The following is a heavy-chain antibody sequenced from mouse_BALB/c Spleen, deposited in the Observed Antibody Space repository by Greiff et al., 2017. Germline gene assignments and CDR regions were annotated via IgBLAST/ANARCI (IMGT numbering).Heavy chain of an antibody. Sequence: EVMMVASGGGLVQPGGSLKLSCAASGFSFSSYTMSWVRQTPEKRLEWVAYISNGGGSTYYPDTVKGRFTISRDNAKNTLYLQMSSLKSEDTAMYYCARQLLRGGFFDYWGQGTTLTVSS. V-gene: IGHV5-12-2*01. CDR3: ARQLLRGGFFDY. CDR2: ISNGGGST. J-gene: IGHJ2*01. CDR1: GFSFSSYT. D-gene: IGHD1-1*01.